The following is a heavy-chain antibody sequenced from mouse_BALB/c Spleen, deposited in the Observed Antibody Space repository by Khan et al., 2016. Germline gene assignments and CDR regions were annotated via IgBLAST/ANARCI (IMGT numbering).Heavy chain of an antibody. CDR1: GYTFTTYW. Sequence: QVQLQQSGAELARPGASVRLSCKASGYTFTTYWVQWVKQRPGQGLEWIGAIYPGDGDTTYTQKFKTKVTLTADKSSSTAYMQLGSLASEDSAVYYCARNFPFDYWGQGTTLTVSS. V-gene: IGHV1-87*01. J-gene: IGHJ2*01. CDR3: ARNFPFDY. CDR2: IYPGDGDT.